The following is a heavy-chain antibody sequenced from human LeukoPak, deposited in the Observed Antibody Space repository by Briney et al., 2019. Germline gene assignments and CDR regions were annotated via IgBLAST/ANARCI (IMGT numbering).Heavy chain of an antibody. Sequence: SQTLSLTCAVSGGSISSGGYSWSWIRQPPGKGLEWIGYIYHSGSTYYNPSLKSRVTISVDRSKNQFSLKLSSVTAADTAVYYCARDDGAHFDYWGQGTLVTVSS. CDR1: GGSISSGGYS. J-gene: IGHJ4*02. CDR2: IYHSGST. V-gene: IGHV4-30-2*01. D-gene: IGHD4-17*01. CDR3: ARDDGAHFDY.